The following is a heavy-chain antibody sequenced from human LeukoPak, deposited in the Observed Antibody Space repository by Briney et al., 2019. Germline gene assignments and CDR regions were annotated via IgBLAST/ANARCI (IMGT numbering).Heavy chain of an antibody. J-gene: IGHJ6*02. D-gene: IGHD3-22*01. CDR1: GGTFSSYA. V-gene: IGHV1-18*01. CDR2: ISPYNGNT. CDR3: ARNYYDTSGHDYYNYGMDV. Sequence: GSSVKVSCKASGGTFSSYAISWVRQAPGQGLEWMGWISPYNGNTNYAQKLQGRVTMTTDTSTSTTYMELRSLRSDDTAVYYCARNYYDTSGHDYYNYGMDVWGQGTTVIVSS.